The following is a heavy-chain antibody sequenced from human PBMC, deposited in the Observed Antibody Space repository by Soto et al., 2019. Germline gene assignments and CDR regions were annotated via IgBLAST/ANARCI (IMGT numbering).Heavy chain of an antibody. CDR3: AKGVRVLMVYACEFDS. Sequence: GGSLRLSCAASGFTFSSYAMIWVRQAPGKGLEWVSAISGSGGSTYYADSVKGRFTISRDNSKNTLYLQMNSLRAEDTAVYYCAKGVRVLMVYACEFDSWGQGALVTVSS. V-gene: IGHV3-23*01. CDR2: ISGSGGST. D-gene: IGHD2-8*01. J-gene: IGHJ4*02. CDR1: GFTFSSYA.